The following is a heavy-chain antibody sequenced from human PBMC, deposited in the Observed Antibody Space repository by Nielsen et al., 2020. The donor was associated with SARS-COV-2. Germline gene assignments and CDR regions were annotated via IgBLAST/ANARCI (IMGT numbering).Heavy chain of an antibody. CDR3: ASVLWFGELSWFDP. CDR2: IYYSGST. Sequence: SETLSLTCTVSGGSISSSSYYWGWIRQPPGKGLEWIGSIYYSGSTYYNPSLKSRVTISVDTSKNQFSLKLSSVTAADTAVYYCASVLWFGELSWFDPWGQGTLVTVSS. D-gene: IGHD3-10*01. J-gene: IGHJ5*02. V-gene: IGHV4-39*01. CDR1: GGSISSSSYY.